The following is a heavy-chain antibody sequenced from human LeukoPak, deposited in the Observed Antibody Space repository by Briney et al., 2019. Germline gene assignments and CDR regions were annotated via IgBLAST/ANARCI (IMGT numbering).Heavy chain of an antibody. CDR3: ARGPNYYDSSGYPIQH. Sequence: SETLSVTCAVYGGSFSGYYWSWIRQPPGKGLEWIGEINHSGSTNYNPSLKSRVTISVDTSKNQFSLKLSSVTAADTAVYYCARGPNYYDSSGYPIQHWGQGTLVTVSS. CDR1: GGSFSGYY. V-gene: IGHV4-34*01. J-gene: IGHJ1*01. CDR2: INHSGST. D-gene: IGHD3-22*01.